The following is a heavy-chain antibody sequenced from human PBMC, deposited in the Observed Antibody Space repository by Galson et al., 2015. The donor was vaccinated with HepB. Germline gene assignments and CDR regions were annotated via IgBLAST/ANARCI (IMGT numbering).Heavy chain of an antibody. CDR1: GYTFTSYD. D-gene: IGHD3-9*01. CDR2: MNPNSGNT. J-gene: IGHJ6*03. V-gene: IGHV1-8*01. Sequence: SVKVSCKASGYTFTSYDINWVRQATGQGLEWMGWMNPNSGNTGYAQKFQGRVTMTRNTSISTAYMELSSLRSEDTAVYYCARGPPGYFDWFSNYYYYMDVWGKGTTVTVSS. CDR3: ARGPPGYFDWFSNYYYYMDV.